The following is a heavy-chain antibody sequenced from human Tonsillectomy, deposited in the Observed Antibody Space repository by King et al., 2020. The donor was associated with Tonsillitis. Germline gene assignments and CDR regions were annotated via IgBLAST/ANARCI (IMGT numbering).Heavy chain of an antibody. D-gene: IGHD2-15*01. Sequence: LVQSGGGLVQPGRSLRLSCAASEFTFDDYAMHWVRQAPGKGLEWVSGISWNSGSIGYADSVKGRFTISRDNAKNSLYLQMNSLRAEDTALYYCAKDTCSGGSCYSGVDYWGQGTLVTVSS. CDR2: ISWNSGSI. CDR3: AKDTCSGGSCYSGVDY. CDR1: EFTFDDYA. V-gene: IGHV3-9*01. J-gene: IGHJ4*02.